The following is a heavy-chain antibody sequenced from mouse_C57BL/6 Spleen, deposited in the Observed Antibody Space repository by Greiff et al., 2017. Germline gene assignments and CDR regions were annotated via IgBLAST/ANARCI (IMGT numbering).Heavy chain of an antibody. Sequence: VQGVESDAELVKPGASVKISCKVSGYTFTDHTIHWMKQRPEQGLEWIGYIYPRDGSTKYNEKFKGKATLTADKSSSTAYMQLNSLTSEDSAVYFCATIYYGNYRAMDYWGQGTSVTVSS. J-gene: IGHJ4*01. D-gene: IGHD2-1*01. CDR3: ATIYYGNYRAMDY. CDR1: GYTFTDHT. V-gene: IGHV1-78*01. CDR2: IYPRDGST.